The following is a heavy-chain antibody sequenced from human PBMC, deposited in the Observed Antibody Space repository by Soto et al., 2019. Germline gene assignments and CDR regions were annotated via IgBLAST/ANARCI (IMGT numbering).Heavy chain of an antibody. D-gene: IGHD7-27*01. Sequence: QVQLQQWGAGLLKPSETLSLTCAVYGGLISGYYWNWIRQPPGKGLEWIGEINQSGSINYNPSLKCRVTISVDTSKNQFSLNLSSVTAADTAVYYCARGWGRIFDYWGQGSLVTVSS. CDR2: INQSGSI. J-gene: IGHJ4*02. CDR3: ARGWGRIFDY. CDR1: GGLISGYY. V-gene: IGHV4-34*01.